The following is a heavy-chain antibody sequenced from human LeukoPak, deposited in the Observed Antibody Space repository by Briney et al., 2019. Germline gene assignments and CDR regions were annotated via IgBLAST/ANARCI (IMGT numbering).Heavy chain of an antibody. J-gene: IGHJ6*02. CDR1: GFTFSDYY. V-gene: IGHV3-11*01. CDR3: ARERVSQLDHYYYYGMDV. D-gene: IGHD6-13*01. Sequence: GGSLRLSCAASGFTFSDYYMSWIRQAPGKGLEWVSSISSSGSTIYYADSVKGRFTISRDNAKNSLYLQMNSLRAEDTAVYYCARERVSQLDHYYYYGMDVWGQGTTVTVSS. CDR2: ISSSGSTI.